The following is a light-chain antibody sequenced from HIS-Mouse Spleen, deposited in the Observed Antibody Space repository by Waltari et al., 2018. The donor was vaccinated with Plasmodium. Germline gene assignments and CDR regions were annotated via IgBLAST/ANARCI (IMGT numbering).Light chain of an antibody. V-gene: IGLV2-11*01. Sequence: QSALTQPRSVSGSPGQSVTISCPGTSSDVGGYNYVSWYQQHPGKAPKLMIYDVSKRPSGVPDRFSGSKSGNTASLTISGLQAEDEDDYYCCSYAGSYTWVFGGGTKLTVL. CDR2: DVS. CDR3: CSYAGSYTWV. J-gene: IGLJ3*02. CDR1: SSDVGGYNY.